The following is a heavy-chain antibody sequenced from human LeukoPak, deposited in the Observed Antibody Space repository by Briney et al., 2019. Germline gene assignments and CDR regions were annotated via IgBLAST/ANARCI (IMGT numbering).Heavy chain of an antibody. Sequence: GGSLRLSCAASGFTFSSYAMSWVRQAPGKGLEWVSAISGSGGSTYYADSVKGRFTISRDNSKNTLYLQMNSLRAEDTAVYYCANSRHVVESLDYWGQGTLVTVSS. J-gene: IGHJ4*02. D-gene: IGHD5-24*01. V-gene: IGHV3-23*01. CDR3: ANSRHVVESLDY. CDR1: GFTFSSYA. CDR2: ISGSGGST.